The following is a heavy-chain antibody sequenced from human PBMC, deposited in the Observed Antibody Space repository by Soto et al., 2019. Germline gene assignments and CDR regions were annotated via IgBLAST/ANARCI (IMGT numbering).Heavy chain of an antibody. Sequence: SQTLSLTCAISGDSVSSNSAAWNWIRQSPSRGLEWLRRTYYRSQWYNDYAVSVKSRITINPDTSKNQFSLQLNSVTPEDTAVYFCAREYCSGDNCYSESWFDPWGQGTLVTVSS. V-gene: IGHV6-1*01. D-gene: IGHD2-15*01. CDR1: GDSVSSNSAA. J-gene: IGHJ5*02. CDR3: AREYCSGDNCYSESWFDP. CDR2: TYYRSQWYN.